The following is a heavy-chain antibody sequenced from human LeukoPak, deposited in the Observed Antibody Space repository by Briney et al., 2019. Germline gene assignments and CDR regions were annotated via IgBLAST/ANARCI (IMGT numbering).Heavy chain of an antibody. J-gene: IGHJ4*02. CDR3: AKDSNYYDSSGYYY. CDR2: ISGSGGST. V-gene: IGHV3-23*01. Sequence: GGSLRLSCATPGFTFSSYAMSWVRQAPGKGLEWVSAISGSGGSTYYADSVKGRFTISRDNSKKTRYLQMNSLRAEDTAVYYCAKDSNYYDSSGYYYWGQGTLVTVSS. CDR1: GFTFSSYA. D-gene: IGHD3-22*01.